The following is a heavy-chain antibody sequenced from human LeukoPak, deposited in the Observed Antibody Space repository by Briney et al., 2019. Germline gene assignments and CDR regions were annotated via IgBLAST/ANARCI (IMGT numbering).Heavy chain of an antibody. D-gene: IGHD3-22*01. CDR3: ARGRDLYYYDSSGYYDY. CDR2: ISAYSGNT. CDR1: GYTFTSYG. V-gene: IGHV1-18*01. Sequence: ASVKVSCKASGYTFTSYGISWVRQAPGQGLEWMGWISAYSGNTNYAQKLQGRVTMTTDTSTSTAYMELRSLRSDDTAVYHCARGRDLYYYDSSGYYDYWGQGTLVTVSS. J-gene: IGHJ4*02.